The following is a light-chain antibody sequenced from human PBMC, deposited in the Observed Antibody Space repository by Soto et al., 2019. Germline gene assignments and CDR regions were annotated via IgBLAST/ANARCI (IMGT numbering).Light chain of an antibody. CDR1: QSVTSNS. Sequence: EIVLTQSPDTLSLSPGDRATLSCRASQSVTSNSLAWYQQKPGQAPRLLIYGASIRATGIPDRFSGSGSGTDFTLTISRLEPEDFAVYYCQQYNNWPLYTFGQGTKLEI. J-gene: IGKJ2*01. CDR3: QQYNNWPLYT. V-gene: IGKV3-20*01. CDR2: GAS.